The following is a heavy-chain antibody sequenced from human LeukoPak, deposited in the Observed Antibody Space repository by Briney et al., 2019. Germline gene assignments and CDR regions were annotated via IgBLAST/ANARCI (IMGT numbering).Heavy chain of an antibody. CDR2: IYYSGST. D-gene: IGHD3-22*01. V-gene: IGHV4-39*01. J-gene: IGHJ4*02. CDR1: GGSISSSSYY. CDR3: ARLSVITGVDY. Sequence: KASVTLSLTCTVAGGSISSSSYYWGWIRQPPGKGLEWIGSIYYSGSTYYNPSLKSRVTISVDTSKNQFSLKLSSVTAADTAVYYCARLSVITGVDYWGQGTLVTVSS.